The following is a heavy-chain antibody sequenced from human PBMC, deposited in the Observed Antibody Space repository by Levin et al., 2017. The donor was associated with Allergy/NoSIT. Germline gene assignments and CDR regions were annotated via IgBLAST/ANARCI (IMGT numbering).Heavy chain of an antibody. CDR3: ARPGVAGDFDY. CDR2: ISGSSTTT. Sequence: PGESLKISYAASGFTFNGYSMHWVRQAPGRGLEWVSYISGSSTTTYYADSVKGRFTISRDNAKNSLYLQMNSLRVEDTAVYYCARPGVAGDFDYWGQGTLVTVSS. D-gene: IGHD6-19*01. CDR1: GFTFNGYS. J-gene: IGHJ4*02. V-gene: IGHV3-48*01.